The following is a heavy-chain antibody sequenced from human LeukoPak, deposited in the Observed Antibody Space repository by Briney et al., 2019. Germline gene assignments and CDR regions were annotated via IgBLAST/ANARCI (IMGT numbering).Heavy chain of an antibody. J-gene: IGHJ4*02. D-gene: IGHD3-22*01. CDR3: ARAYYYDSSGWSFDY. V-gene: IGHV1-69*05. CDR1: GGTFSSSA. CDR2: IIPIFGTA. Sequence: SVKVSCKASGGTFSSSAISWVRQAPGQGLEWMGRIIPIFGTANYAQKFQGRVTITTDESTSTAYMELSSLRSEDTAVYYCARAYYYDSSGWSFDYWGQGTLVTVSS.